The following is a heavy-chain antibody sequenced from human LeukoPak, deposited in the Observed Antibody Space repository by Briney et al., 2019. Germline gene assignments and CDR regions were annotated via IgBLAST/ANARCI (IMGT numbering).Heavy chain of an antibody. D-gene: IGHD2-2*01. V-gene: IGHV3-9*01. CDR2: ISWNSGSI. J-gene: IGHJ4*02. CDR1: GFTFDDYA. CDR3: AKGKVVPAALFDY. Sequence: GGSLRLSCAASGFTFDDYATHWVRQAPGKGLEWVSGISWNSGSIGYADSVKGRFTISRDNAKNSLYLQMNSLRAEDTALYYCAKGKVVPAALFDYWGQGTLVTVSS.